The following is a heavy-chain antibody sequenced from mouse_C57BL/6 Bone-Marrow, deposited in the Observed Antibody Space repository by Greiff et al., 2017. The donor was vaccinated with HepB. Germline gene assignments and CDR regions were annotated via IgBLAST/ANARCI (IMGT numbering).Heavy chain of an antibody. CDR1: GYTFTSYW. V-gene: IGHV1-55*01. CDR2: IYPGSGST. J-gene: IGHJ1*03. CDR3: VLYYYGSSSWYFDV. Sequence: VKLQQPGAELVKPGASVKMSCKASGYTFTSYWITWVKQRPGQGLEWIGDIYPGSGSTNYNEKFKSKATLTEDTSSSTAYMQLSSLTSEDSAVYYCVLYYYGSSSWYFDVWGTGTTVTVSS. D-gene: IGHD1-1*01.